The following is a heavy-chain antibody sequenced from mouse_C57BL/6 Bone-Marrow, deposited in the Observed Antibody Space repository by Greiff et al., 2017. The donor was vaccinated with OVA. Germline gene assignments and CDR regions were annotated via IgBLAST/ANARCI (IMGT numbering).Heavy chain of an antibody. CDR2: INPSTGGT. Sequence: VQLQQSGPELVKPGASVKISCKASGYSFTGYYMNWVKQSPEKSLEWIGEINPSTGGTTYNQKFKAKATLTVDKSSSTAYMQLKSLTSEDSAVYYCARQLRQGDYYAMDYWGQGTSVTVSS. V-gene: IGHV1-42*01. CDR3: ARQLRQGDYYAMDY. J-gene: IGHJ4*01. D-gene: IGHD2-4*01. CDR1: GYSFTGYY.